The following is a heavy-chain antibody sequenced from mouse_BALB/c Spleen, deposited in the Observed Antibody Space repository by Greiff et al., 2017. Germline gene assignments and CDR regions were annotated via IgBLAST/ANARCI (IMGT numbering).Heavy chain of an antibody. CDR1: GYSITSGYY. D-gene: IGHD1-1*02. CDR3: ARGGGYYAMDY. J-gene: IGHJ4*01. Sequence: QQSGPGLVKPSQSLSLTCSVTGYSITSGYYWNWIRQFPGNKLEWMGYISYDGSNNYNPSLKNRISITRDTSKNQFFLKLNSVTTEDTATYYCARGGGYYAMDYWGQGTSVTVSS. CDR2: ISYDGSN. V-gene: IGHV3-6*02.